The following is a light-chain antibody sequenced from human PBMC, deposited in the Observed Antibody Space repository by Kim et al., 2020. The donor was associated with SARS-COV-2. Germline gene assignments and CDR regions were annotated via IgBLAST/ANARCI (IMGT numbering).Light chain of an antibody. J-gene: IGLJ2*01. CDR3: CSYAGNSLV. V-gene: IGLV2-8*01. Sequence: QSALTQPPSASGSPGQSVTISCTGTSGDVGGYNYVSWYQQHPGKAPKLMIFEVNNRPSGVPDRFSASKASNTASLTVSGLQADDEAEYYCCSYAGNSLVFGGGTQLTVL. CDR2: EVN. CDR1: SGDVGGYNY.